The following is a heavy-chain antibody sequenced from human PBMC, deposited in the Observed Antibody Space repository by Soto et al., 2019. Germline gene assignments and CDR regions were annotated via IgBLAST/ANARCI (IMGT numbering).Heavy chain of an antibody. CDR3: AVTPNVVVAATPPTYYYGMDV. Sequence: ASVKVSCKASGYTFTSYGISWVRQAPGQGLEWIGWIVVGSGNTNYAQKFQERVTITRDMSTSTAYMELSSLRSEDTAVYYCAVTPNVVVAATPPTYYYGMDVWGQGTTVTVSS. D-gene: IGHD2-15*01. J-gene: IGHJ6*02. CDR2: IVVGSGNT. V-gene: IGHV1-58*02. CDR1: GYTFTSYG.